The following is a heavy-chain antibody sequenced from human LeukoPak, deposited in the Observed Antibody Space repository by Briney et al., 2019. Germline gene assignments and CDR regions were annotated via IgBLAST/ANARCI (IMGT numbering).Heavy chain of an antibody. V-gene: IGHV1-24*01. J-gene: IGHJ4*02. CDR2: FIPALGIT. CDR1: GYTLTELS. D-gene: IGHD3-22*01. Sequence: ASVKVSCKVSGYTLTELSMHWVRQAPGQGLEWMGRFIPALGITNYAQKFQGRVTITADRSTNTVYMNLSSVRSEDTAVYYCATTGDNYFDSSGYWSWGQGTLVTVSS. CDR3: ATTGDNYFDSSGYWS.